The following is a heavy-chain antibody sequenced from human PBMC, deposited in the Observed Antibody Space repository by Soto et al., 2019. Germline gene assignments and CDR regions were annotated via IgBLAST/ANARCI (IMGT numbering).Heavy chain of an antibody. CDR3: ARGYYDYVWGSYRSYYFDY. J-gene: IGHJ4*01. V-gene: IGHV4-34*01. CDR1: GGSFSGYY. Sequence: PSETLSLTCAVYGGSFSGYYWSWIRQPPGKGLEWIGEINHSGSTNYNPSLKSRVAISVDTSKNQFSLKLSSVTAADTAVYYCARGYYDYVWGSYRSYYFDYWGHGTLVTVSS. CDR2: INHSGST. D-gene: IGHD3-16*02.